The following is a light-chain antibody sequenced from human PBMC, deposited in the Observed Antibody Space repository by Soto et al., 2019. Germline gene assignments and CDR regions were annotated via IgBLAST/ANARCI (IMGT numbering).Light chain of an antibody. Sequence: QSVLTQPPSASGTPGQRVTISCSGRSSNIGTYNVYWYQQLPGTTPRLLIYRNDQRPSGVPDRFSGSKSGTSASLAIDGLRTEDEADYYCAAWDDRLSVAFGGGTKLTVL. V-gene: IGLV1-47*01. J-gene: IGLJ2*01. CDR3: AAWDDRLSVA. CDR2: RND. CDR1: SSNIGTYN.